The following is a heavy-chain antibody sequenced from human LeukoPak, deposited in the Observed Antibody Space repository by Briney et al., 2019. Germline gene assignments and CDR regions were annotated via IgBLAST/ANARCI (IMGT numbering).Heavy chain of an antibody. J-gene: IGHJ4*02. Sequence: SETLSLTCAVYGGSFSGYYCSWIRQPPGKGLEWIGEINQSGSTNYNPSLKSRVTISVDTSKNQFSLRLSSVTAADTAVYYCARGPRRGYSYGQHYYFDYWGQGTLVTVPS. D-gene: IGHD5-18*01. CDR2: INQSGST. CDR1: GGSFSGYY. V-gene: IGHV4-34*01. CDR3: ARGPRRGYSYGQHYYFDY.